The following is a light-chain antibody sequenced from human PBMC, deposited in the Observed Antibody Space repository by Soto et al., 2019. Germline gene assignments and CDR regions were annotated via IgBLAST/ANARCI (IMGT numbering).Light chain of an antibody. CDR3: CSYAGSYTFYV. CDR1: SCDVGGYNY. J-gene: IGLJ1*01. Sequence: ALTQRRSVSGSPGQSVTISCSGTSCDVGGYNYVSWYQQYPGTAPKLMIYDVSMRPSGVPYRFSGSRSGNTASLTISGLQAEDEADYYCCSYAGSYTFYVFGSGTKLTVL. V-gene: IGLV2-11*01. CDR2: DVS.